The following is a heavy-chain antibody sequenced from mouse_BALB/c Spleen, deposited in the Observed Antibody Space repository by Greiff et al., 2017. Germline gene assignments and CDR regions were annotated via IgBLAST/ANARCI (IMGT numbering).Heavy chain of an antibody. J-gene: IGHJ4*01. Sequence: EVKLVESGGGLVKPGGSLKLSCAASGFTFSSYAMSWVRQSPEKRLEWVAEISSGGSYTYYPDTVTGRFTISGDNAKNTLYLELSSLRSEDTAMYYCAREEAEYAMDYWGQGTSVTVSS. D-gene: IGHD6-1*01. CDR3: AREEAEYAMDY. CDR1: GFTFSSYA. V-gene: IGHV5-9-4*01. CDR2: ISSGGSYT.